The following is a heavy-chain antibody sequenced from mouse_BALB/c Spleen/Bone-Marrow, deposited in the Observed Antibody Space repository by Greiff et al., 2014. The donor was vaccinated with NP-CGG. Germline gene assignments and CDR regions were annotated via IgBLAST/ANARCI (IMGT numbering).Heavy chain of an antibody. Sequence: LVKTGASAKISCKASGYSFTGYYIHWVKQSHGKSLEWIGYISCYNGATSYNQKFKGKATFTVDTSSSTAYVQFNSLTSEDSAVYYCASPIYYDSWFAYWGQGTLVTVSA. CDR2: ISCYNGAT. J-gene: IGHJ3*01. CDR3: ASPIYYDSWFAY. V-gene: IGHV1S34*01. D-gene: IGHD2-4*01. CDR1: GYSFTGYY.